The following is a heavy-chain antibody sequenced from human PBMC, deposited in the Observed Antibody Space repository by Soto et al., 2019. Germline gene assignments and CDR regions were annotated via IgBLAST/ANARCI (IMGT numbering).Heavy chain of an antibody. V-gene: IGHV4-31*11. CDR3: ARVTTEFDY. CDR1: GDSISSDGYY. D-gene: IGHD3-22*01. CDR2: IYHSGTT. J-gene: IGHJ4*02. Sequence: QLQLEESGPGLVKPSQTLSLTCAVSGDSISSDGYYWSWIRQHPGKGLEWIGHIYHSGTTHYNPALKSRVSISIDTSKNQFSLNVTSVTSADTAVYYCARVTTEFDYWGLGTLVTVSS.